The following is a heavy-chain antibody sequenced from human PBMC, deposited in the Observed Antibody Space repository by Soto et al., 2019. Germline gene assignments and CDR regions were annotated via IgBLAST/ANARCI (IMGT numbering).Heavy chain of an antibody. V-gene: IGHV3-30-3*01. D-gene: IGHD6-19*01. CDR3: ASDYRRGWPLFDP. CDR2: ISYDGSNK. CDR1: GFTFSSYA. J-gene: IGHJ5*02. Sequence: PGWSLRLSFAASGFTFSSYAMHWVRQAPGKGLEWVAVISYDGSNKYYADSGKGRFTISRDNAKNTLYLQMHSLRAEDTAVYYRASDYRRGWPLFDPWGQGTLVTVYS.